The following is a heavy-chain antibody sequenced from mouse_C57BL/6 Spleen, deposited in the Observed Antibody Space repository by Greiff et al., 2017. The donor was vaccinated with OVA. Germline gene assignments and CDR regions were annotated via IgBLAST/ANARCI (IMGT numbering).Heavy chain of an antibody. Sequence: EVQLQESGGGLVKPGGSLKLSCAASGFTFSDYGMHWVRQAPEKGLEWVAYISSGSSTIYYADTVKGRFTISRDNAKNTLFLQMTSLRSEDTAMYYCARGGSYVNYGGQGTTLTVSS. V-gene: IGHV5-17*01. D-gene: IGHD1-1*02. CDR3: ARGGSYVNY. J-gene: IGHJ2*01. CDR2: ISSGSSTI. CDR1: GFTFSDYG.